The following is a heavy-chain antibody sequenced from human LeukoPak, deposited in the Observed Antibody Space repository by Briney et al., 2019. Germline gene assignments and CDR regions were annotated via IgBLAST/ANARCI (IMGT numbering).Heavy chain of an antibody. J-gene: IGHJ5*01. Sequence: GGSLRLSCAASGFTFSNAWMSWVRQAPGKGLEWVSSISSSSSYIYYADSVKGRFTISRDNAKNSLYLQMNSLRAEDTAVFYCARDGKYSGSFDSWGQGTLVTVSS. CDR2: ISSSSSYI. CDR1: GFTFSNAW. CDR3: ARDGKYSGSFDS. D-gene: IGHD1-26*01. V-gene: IGHV3-21*01.